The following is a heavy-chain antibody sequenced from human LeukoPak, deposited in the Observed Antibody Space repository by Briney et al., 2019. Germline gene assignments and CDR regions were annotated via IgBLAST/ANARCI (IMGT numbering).Heavy chain of an antibody. V-gene: IGHV3-23*01. J-gene: IGHJ4*02. CDR2: ISGSGGST. D-gene: IGHD6-13*01. CDR3: AKSTSYSGSWYGIFDY. Sequence: PGGSLRLSCAASGVTLSTYAMSWARQAPGKGLEWVSAISGSGGSTYYADSVKGRFTISRNNSKNTLYLQMNSLRAEDTAVYYCAKSTSYSGSWYGIFDYWGQGTLVTVSS. CDR1: GVTLSTYA.